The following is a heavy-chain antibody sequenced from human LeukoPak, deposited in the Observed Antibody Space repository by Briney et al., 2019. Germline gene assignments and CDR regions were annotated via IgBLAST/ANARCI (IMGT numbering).Heavy chain of an antibody. CDR1: GFTFSLYG. D-gene: IGHD1-1*01. Sequence: GGSLRLSCAASGFTFSLYGMHWVRQAPGQGLEWVAFLRHDGSDTYYGDSVKGRFTISRDNSKNTLYLLMNSLRAEDTAMYYCARVDTAGTRFDYWGQGTLVTVSS. V-gene: IGHV3-30*02. J-gene: IGHJ4*02. CDR2: LRHDGSDT. CDR3: ARVDTAGTRFDY.